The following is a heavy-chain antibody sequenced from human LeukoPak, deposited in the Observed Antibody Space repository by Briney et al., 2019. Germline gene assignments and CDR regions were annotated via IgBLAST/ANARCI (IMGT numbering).Heavy chain of an antibody. CDR3: SRDETYSSDWQSNHYYYYMDV. D-gene: IGHD6-19*01. V-gene: IGHV4-4*02. J-gene: IGHJ6*03. Sequence: PSGTLSLTCAVSGGSISSSNWWSWVRQPPGKGLEWIGSVYHSATTYYNPSLKSRVTISVDTSKNQFSLKLSSVTAADTAVYYCSRDETYSSDWQSNHYYYYMDVWGKGTTVTVSS. CDR1: GGSISSSNW. CDR2: VYHSATT.